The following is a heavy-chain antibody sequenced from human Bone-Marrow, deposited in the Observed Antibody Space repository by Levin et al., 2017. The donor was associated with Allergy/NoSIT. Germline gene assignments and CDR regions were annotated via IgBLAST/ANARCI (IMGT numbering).Heavy chain of an antibody. Sequence: PGGSLRLSCEASGFTFSNRWMYWVRQAPGKGLMWVSRINPDGSDTLYADSVKGRFTISRDNAKNTLYLQMNSLRVEDTAVYYCVSYNWGFSVDPWGQGTLVTVSS. CDR2: INPDGSDT. CDR1: GFTFSNRW. J-gene: IGHJ5*02. V-gene: IGHV3-74*01. CDR3: VSYNWGFSVDP. D-gene: IGHD7-27*01.